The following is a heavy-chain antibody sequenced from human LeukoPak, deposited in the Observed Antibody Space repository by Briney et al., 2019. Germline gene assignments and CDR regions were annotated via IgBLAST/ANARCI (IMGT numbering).Heavy chain of an antibody. CDR2: ISSSSSCI. CDR1: GFTFSSYS. J-gene: IGHJ6*03. V-gene: IGHV3-21*01. D-gene: IGHD2-2*01. CDR3: ARDPYCSSCYYYYMDV. Sequence: GGSLRLSCAASGFTFSSYSMNWVRQAPGKGLEWVSSISSSSSCIYYADSVKGRFTISRDNAKNSLYLQMNSLRAEDTAVYYCARDPYCSSCYYYYMDVWGKGTTVTVSS.